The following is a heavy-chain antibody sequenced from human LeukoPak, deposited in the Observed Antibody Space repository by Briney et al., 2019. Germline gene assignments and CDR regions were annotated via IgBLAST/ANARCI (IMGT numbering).Heavy chain of an antibody. CDR1: GGSISSYY. CDR2: IYYSGST. D-gene: IGHD6-13*01. Sequence: PSETLSLTCTVSGGSISSYYWSWLRQPPGKGLEWIGYIYYSGSTNYNPSLKSRVTISVDTSKNQFSLKLSSVTAADTAVYYCAVWIAAAGRGFDYWGQGTLVTVSS. CDR3: AVWIAAAGRGFDY. J-gene: IGHJ4*02. V-gene: IGHV4-59*08.